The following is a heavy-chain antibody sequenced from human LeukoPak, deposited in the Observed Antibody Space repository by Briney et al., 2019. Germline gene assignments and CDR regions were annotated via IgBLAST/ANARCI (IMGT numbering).Heavy chain of an antibody. J-gene: IGHJ4*02. CDR3: ASDYSSGGFDY. Sequence: GWSLRLSCAASGFTFSSYTMNWVRQAPGNGLEWVSSITTRTQTFYADSVKGRFTISRDNADNSLYLQMDSLRAEDTAVYYCASDYSSGGFDYWGQGTLVTVSS. CDR2: ITTRTQT. CDR1: GFTFSSYT. V-gene: IGHV3-21*06. D-gene: IGHD6-19*01.